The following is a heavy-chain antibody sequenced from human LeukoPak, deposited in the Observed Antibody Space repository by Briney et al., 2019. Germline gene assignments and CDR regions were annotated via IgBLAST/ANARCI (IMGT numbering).Heavy chain of an antibody. Sequence: GGSLRLSCAASGFTFSSYWMHWVRQAPGKGLEWVSIITSGVGITYYADSVKGRFTVSRDNSKSTLYLQMNSLRAEDTAVYYCGRGHYGLDVWGQGTTVTVSS. V-gene: IGHV3-23*01. CDR1: GFTFSSYW. CDR2: ITSGVGIT. J-gene: IGHJ6*02. CDR3: GRGHYGLDV.